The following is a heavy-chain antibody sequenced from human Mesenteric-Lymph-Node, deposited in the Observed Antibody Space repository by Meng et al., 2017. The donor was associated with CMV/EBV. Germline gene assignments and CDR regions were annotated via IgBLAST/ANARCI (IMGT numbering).Heavy chain of an antibody. CDR2: IYYSAGT. D-gene: IGHD2-21*01. CDR3: ARGGLAYCGGDCYRGIDH. J-gene: IGHJ4*02. Sequence: SETLSLTCTVSGGPMYSGDYFWTWIRQPPGKGLEWIGYIYYSAGTYYNKSLKGRVTISEDTSKKQFSLKLSSVTAADTAVYYCARGGLAYCGGDCYRGIDHWGQGTLVTVSS. CDR1: GGPMYSGDYF. V-gene: IGHV4-30-4*01.